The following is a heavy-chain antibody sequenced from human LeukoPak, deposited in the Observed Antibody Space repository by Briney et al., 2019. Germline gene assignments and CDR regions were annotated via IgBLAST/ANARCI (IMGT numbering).Heavy chain of an antibody. J-gene: IGHJ2*01. V-gene: IGHV4-59*01. Sequence: SETLSLTCTVSGGSISSYYWSWIRQPPGKGLEWIGYIYYSGSTNYNPSLKSRVTISVDTSKNQFSLKLSSVTAADTAVYYCARDNFKRWGYFDLWGRGTLVTVSS. CDR1: GGSISSYY. D-gene: IGHD1-20*01. CDR3: ARDNFKRWGYFDL. CDR2: IYYSGST.